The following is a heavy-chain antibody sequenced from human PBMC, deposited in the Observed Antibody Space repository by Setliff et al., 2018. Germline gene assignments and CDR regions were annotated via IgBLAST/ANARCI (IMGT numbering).Heavy chain of an antibody. V-gene: IGHV1-18*01. CDR1: GYTFTREG. CDR2: IRGSNRNT. CDR3: ARVTYCGGDCYSFDY. Sequence: ASVKVSCKASGYTFTREGISWVRQAPGQGLEWMGGIRGSNRNTKYAEKPRGRVTMTTDTSTSPASVELRSLRSDDTAVYSCARVTYCGGDCYSFDYWGQGTLVTVSS. J-gene: IGHJ4*02. D-gene: IGHD2-21*01.